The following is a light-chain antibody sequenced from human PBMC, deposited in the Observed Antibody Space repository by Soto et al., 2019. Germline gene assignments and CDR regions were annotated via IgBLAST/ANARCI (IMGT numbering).Light chain of an antibody. CDR1: SGSIASNC. Sequence: NFMLTQPHSVSESPGKTVTISCTRSSGSIASNCVQWYQQRPGSAPTTVIYEDNQRPSGVPDRFSGSIDSSSNSASLTISGLKTEDEADYYCQSYDSSIPVVFGGGTKVTVL. CDR2: EDN. J-gene: IGLJ2*01. V-gene: IGLV6-57*04. CDR3: QSYDSSIPVV.